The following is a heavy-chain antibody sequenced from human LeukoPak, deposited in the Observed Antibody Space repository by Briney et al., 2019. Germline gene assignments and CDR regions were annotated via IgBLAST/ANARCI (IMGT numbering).Heavy chain of an antibody. CDR2: IYSGGST. V-gene: IGHV3-53*01. CDR3: ASGFRASGWYYFDC. D-gene: IGHD6-19*01. J-gene: IGHJ4*02. Sequence: GSLRLSCAASGFSVSSNYMTWVRQAPEKGLEWVSVIYSGGSTSYADSVKGRFTISRDNSKNTLYLQMNSLRDEDTAVYYCASGFRASGWYYFDCWGQGTLATVSS. CDR1: GFSVSSNY.